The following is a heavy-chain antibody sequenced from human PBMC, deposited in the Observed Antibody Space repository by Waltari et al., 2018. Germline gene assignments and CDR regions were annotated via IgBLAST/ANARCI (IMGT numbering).Heavy chain of an antibody. Sequence: QVQLQESGPGLVKPSQTLSLTCTVSGGSISSGSYYWSWIRQPAGKGLEWIGYIYTSGSTNYNPSLKSRVTISVDTSKNQFFLKLSSVTAADTAVYYCASQSTVVEAFDIWGQGTMVTVSS. J-gene: IGHJ3*02. CDR1: GGSISSGSYY. V-gene: IGHV4-61*09. D-gene: IGHD2-15*01. CDR3: ASQSTVVEAFDI. CDR2: IYTSGST.